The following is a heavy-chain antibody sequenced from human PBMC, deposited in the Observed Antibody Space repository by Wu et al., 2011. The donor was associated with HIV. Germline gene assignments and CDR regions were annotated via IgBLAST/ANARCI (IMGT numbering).Heavy chain of an antibody. CDR1: GGTFRSYA. CDR2: ITPVFGST. J-gene: IGHJ4*02. D-gene: IGHD2-21*01. CDR3: ARDFGGDEEY. V-gene: IGHV1-69*14. Sequence: QVHLVQSGAEVKKPGSSVKVSCKASGGTFRSYAFNWVRQAPGQGLEWMGRITPVFGSTDYAQKFQGRITITADKSTSTAYMELRSLRSEDTAVYYCARDFGGDEEYWGQGTLVTVSS.